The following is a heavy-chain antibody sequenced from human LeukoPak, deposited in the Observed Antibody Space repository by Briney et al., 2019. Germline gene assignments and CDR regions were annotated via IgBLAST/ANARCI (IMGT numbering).Heavy chain of an antibody. CDR3: ARDRFYDFWSDYDAFDI. D-gene: IGHD3-3*01. V-gene: IGHV3-48*01. Sequence: PGGSLRLSCAASGFTFSSYSMNWVRQAPGKGLEWVSYISSSSSTIYYADSVKGRFTISRDNAKNSLYLQMNSLRAEDTAVYYCARDRFYDFWSDYDAFDIWGQGTMVTVSS. J-gene: IGHJ3*02. CDR1: GFTFSSYS. CDR2: ISSSSSTI.